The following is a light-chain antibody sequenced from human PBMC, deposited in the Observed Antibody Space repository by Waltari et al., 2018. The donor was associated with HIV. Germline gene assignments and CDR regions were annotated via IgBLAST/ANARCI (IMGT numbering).Light chain of an antibody. CDR3: FSYAGNNYLL. Sequence: QSALTQPPSASGSPGQSVTISCAGTSSDIDLYNFVSWYQHHPGKAPKLMSSEVGRRPSGLPDPFSGAKSGYTASLTASGLQAEDEAAYYCFSYAGNNYLLFGGGTKLTVL. J-gene: IGLJ2*01. CDR1: SSDIDLYNF. CDR2: EVG. V-gene: IGLV2-8*01.